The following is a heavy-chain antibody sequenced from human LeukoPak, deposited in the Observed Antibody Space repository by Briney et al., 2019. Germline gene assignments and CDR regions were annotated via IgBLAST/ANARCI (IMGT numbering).Heavy chain of an antibody. CDR3: AKVRGTLRYFDWSIRPQSRYYFDY. CDR1: GGSISGYY. Sequence: SETLSLTCTVSGGSISGYYWSWIRQPPGKGLEWIAYIYYNGISNYNPSLKSRVIISVDSSKNQFSLKLTSVTAADTAVYYCAKVRGTLRYFDWSIRPQSRYYFDYWGQGTLVTVSS. V-gene: IGHV4-59*01. D-gene: IGHD3-9*01. J-gene: IGHJ4*02. CDR2: IYYNGIS.